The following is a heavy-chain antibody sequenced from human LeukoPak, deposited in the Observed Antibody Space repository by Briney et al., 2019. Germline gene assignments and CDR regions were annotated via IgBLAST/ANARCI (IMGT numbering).Heavy chain of an antibody. Sequence: ASVKVSCKASGYTFTGYYMHWVRQAPGQGLEWMGIINPSGGSTSFAEKFQGRVTMTRDTSTSTVFMELSSLRSEDTAVYYCARGDYDSGHFFDYWGRGTLVTVSS. J-gene: IGHJ4*02. D-gene: IGHD3-16*01. V-gene: IGHV1-46*01. CDR3: ARGDYDSGHFFDY. CDR2: INPSGGST. CDR1: GYTFTGYY.